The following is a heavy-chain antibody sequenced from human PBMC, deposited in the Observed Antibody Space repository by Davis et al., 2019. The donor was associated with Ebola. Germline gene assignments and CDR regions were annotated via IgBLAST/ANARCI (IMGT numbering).Heavy chain of an antibody. CDR2: IYYSGST. CDR3: ARDPRSYKYGSGTH. V-gene: IGHV4-59*01. Sequence: PSETLSLTCTVSGGSISSYYWSWIRQPPGKGLEWIGYIYYSGSTNYNPSLKSRVTISVDTSKNQFSLKLSSVTAADTAVYYCARDPRSYKYGSGTHWGQGTLVTVSS. J-gene: IGHJ4*02. CDR1: GGSISSYY. D-gene: IGHD3-10*01.